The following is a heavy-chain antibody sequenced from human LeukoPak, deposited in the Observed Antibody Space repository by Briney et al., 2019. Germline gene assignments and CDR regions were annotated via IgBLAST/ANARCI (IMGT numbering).Heavy chain of an antibody. Sequence: SQTLSLTCAISGDSVSSNSAAWNWIRQSPSRGLEWLGRTYYRSKWYNDYAVSVKSRITINPDTSKNQFSLQLNSVTPEDTAVYYCARASIINAIEMATIRGNYMDVWGKGTTVTISS. CDR2: TYYRSKWYN. J-gene: IGHJ6*03. D-gene: IGHD5-24*01. CDR3: ARASIINAIEMATIRGNYMDV. V-gene: IGHV6-1*01. CDR1: GDSVSSNSAA.